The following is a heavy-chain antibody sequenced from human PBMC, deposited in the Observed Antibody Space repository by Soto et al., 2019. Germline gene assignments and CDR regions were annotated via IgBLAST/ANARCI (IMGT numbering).Heavy chain of an antibody. Sequence: QVQLQESGPGLVKPSQTLSLTCTVPGGSITSGGYYWSWIRQHPGKGLEWIGYIYYSGSTYYNPSLKSRVTISVDTSKNQSSLKLSSVTAADTAVYYCARDYPEGDQRGYYYGMDVWGQGTTVTVSS. J-gene: IGHJ6*02. CDR3: ARDYPEGDQRGYYYGMDV. D-gene: IGHD3-16*02. CDR2: IYYSGST. V-gene: IGHV4-31*03. CDR1: GGSITSGGYY.